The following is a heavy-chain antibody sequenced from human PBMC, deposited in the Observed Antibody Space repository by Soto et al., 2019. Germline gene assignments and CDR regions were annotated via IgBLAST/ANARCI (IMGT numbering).Heavy chain of an antibody. CDR3: ARHDCISTSCYYYYSYSMDV. D-gene: IGHD2-2*01. V-gene: IGHV1-69*12. Sequence: QVQLVQSGAEVKKPGSSVKVSCKTSGGTFSSYAISWVRQAPGQGLEWMGGIIPIFDTANYAQKFQGRVTTXHSXKRVKPRVTITGDESTRTPYMXLSSLRSEDTAVYYCARHDCISTSCYYYYSYSMDVWGQGTTVTVSS. CDR1: GGTFSSYA. J-gene: IGHJ6*02. CDR2: IIPIFDTA.